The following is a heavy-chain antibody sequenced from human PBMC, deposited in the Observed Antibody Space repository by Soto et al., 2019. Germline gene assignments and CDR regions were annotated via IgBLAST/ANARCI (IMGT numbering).Heavy chain of an antibody. Sequence: ASVKVSCKASGYTFTGYYMHWVRQAPGQGLEWMGWINPNSGGTNYAQKFQGWVTMTRDTSISTACMELSRLRSDDTAVYYCARDDSGFSGSHYIDYFNYWGQGALVTVS. CDR2: INPNSGGT. D-gene: IGHD1-26*01. V-gene: IGHV1-2*04. CDR1: GYTFTGYY. CDR3: ARDDSGFSGSHYIDYFNY. J-gene: IGHJ4*02.